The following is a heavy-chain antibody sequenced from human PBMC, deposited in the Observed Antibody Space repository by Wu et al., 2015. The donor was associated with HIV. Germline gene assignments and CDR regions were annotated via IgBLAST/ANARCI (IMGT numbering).Heavy chain of an antibody. Sequence: QVQLVQSGAEVKKPGSSVRVSCKASGGTFSSYAINWVRQAPGQGLEWMGRIVPLFDAPNYSQKFHDRLTITADRSTTTAYMELSNLKSEDTAVYFCVTMSGYHVSNNYLDAWGQGTLVTVSS. CDR1: GGTFSSYA. V-gene: IGHV1-69*13. J-gene: IGHJ5*02. CDR2: IVPLFDAP. D-gene: IGHD3-3*01. CDR3: VTMSGYHVSNNYLDA.